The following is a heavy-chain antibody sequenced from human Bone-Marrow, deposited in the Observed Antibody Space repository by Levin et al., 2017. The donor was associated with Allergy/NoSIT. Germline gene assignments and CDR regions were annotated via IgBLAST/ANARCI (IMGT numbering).Heavy chain of an antibody. J-gene: IGHJ5*02. CDR2: IIPIFGTA. D-gene: IGHD3-10*01. CDR1: GGTFSSYA. Sequence: SVKVSCKASGGTFSSYAISWVRQAPGQGLEWMGGIIPIFGTANYAQKFQGRVTITADESTSTAYMELSSLRSEDTAVYYCARGLRGRYYGAGSYYWFDPWGQGTLVTVSS. V-gene: IGHV1-69*13. CDR3: ARGLRGRYYGAGSYYWFDP.